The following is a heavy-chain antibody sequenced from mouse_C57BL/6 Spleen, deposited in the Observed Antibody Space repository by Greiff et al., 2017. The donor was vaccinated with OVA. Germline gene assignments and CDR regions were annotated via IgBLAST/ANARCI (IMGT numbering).Heavy chain of an antibody. D-gene: IGHD2-5*01. V-gene: IGHV1-61*01. CDR2: IYPADSDT. CDR3: ARSNYDAWFAY. CDR1: GFTFTNSC. Sequence: QVQLQQPVAELVRPGSSVKLSCKASGFTFTNSCMDWVKQRPGQGLEWIGNIYPADSDTHYTPKFKDKATLTVDKSSSTAYMQLSSLTSEDSAVYYCARSNYDAWFAYWGQGTLVTVSA. J-gene: IGHJ3*01.